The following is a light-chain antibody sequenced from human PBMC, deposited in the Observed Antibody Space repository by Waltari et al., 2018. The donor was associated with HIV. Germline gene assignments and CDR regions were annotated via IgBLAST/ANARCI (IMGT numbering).Light chain of an antibody. J-gene: IGLJ3*02. CDR2: GNN. Sequence: QSVLIQPPSASGTPGQRVTIPCSGSTFNLGNNLVSWYQQLPGTAPRLLIDGNNQRPSGVPDRFSTSKSGTSASLAISGLRSEDEVDYYCATWDDSLTGWVFGGGTKLTVL. CDR3: ATWDDSLTGWV. CDR1: TFNLGNNL. V-gene: IGLV1-47*01.